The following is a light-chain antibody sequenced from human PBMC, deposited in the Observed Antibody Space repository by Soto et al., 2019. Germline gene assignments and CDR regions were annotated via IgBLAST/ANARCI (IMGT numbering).Light chain of an antibody. CDR2: GAS. Sequence: EIVMPQSPATLSVSPGERATLSCRASQSVRTNLAWYQQTPGQAPRLLIYGASTRATDIPARFSGGGSGTEFTLTISSLQSEDFVVYFCHQYNDWPFTFGPGTKVDFK. J-gene: IGKJ3*01. CDR1: QSVRTN. V-gene: IGKV3-15*01. CDR3: HQYNDWPFT.